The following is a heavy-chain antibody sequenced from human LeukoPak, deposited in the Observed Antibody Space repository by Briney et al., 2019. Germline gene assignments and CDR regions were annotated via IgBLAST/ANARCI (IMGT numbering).Heavy chain of an antibody. J-gene: IGHJ4*02. D-gene: IGHD2-15*01. V-gene: IGHV4-59*01. Sequence: SETLSLTCTVSGGSISSYNWSWIRQPPGKGLEWIGYIYYSGSTNYNPSLKSRVTISVDTSKNQFSLKLSSVTAADTAVYYCARGDCSGGSCYFDYWGQGTLVTVSS. CDR1: GGSISSYN. CDR3: ARGDCSGGSCYFDY. CDR2: IYYSGST.